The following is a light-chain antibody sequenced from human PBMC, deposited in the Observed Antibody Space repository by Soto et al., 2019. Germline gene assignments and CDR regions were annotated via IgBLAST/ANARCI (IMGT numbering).Light chain of an antibody. CDR2: EAS. CDR1: SSDVGGYNY. CDR3: TSHAGSINLV. V-gene: IGLV2-8*01. Sequence: QSALTQPPSASGSPGQSVTISCTGTSSDVGGYNYVSWYQQHPGKAPKLMIYEASKRPSGVPDRFSGSKSGNTAALTVSGLQAEDEADYYCTSHAGSINLVFGGGTKVTVL. J-gene: IGLJ3*02.